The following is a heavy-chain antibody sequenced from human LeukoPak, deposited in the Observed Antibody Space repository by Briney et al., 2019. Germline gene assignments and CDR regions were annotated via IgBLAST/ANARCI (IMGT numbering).Heavy chain of an antibody. D-gene: IGHD1-1*01. CDR1: GYSISSGYY. CDR3: ARSANDDFNWFDP. J-gene: IGHJ5*02. CDR2: ISYSGST. Sequence: SETLSLTCTVSGYSISSGYYWGWIRQSPGKGLEWIGYISYSGSTYYNPSLKSRITISVDTSKNQFSLKLSSVTAADTAVYYCARSANDDFNWFDPWGQGTLVTVSS. V-gene: IGHV4-38-2*02.